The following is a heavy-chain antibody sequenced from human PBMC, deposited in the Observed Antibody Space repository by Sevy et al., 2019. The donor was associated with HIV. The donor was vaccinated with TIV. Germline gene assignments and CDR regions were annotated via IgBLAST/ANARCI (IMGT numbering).Heavy chain of an antibody. Sequence: ASVKVSCNACGYTFTSYAMHWVRQAPGQRLEWMGWINAGNGNTKYSQKFQGRVTITRDTSASTAYMELSSLRSEDTAVYYCARDYGGRFLEWLLYFAFDIWGQGTMVTVSS. D-gene: IGHD3-3*01. CDR3: ARDYGGRFLEWLLYFAFDI. CDR2: INAGNGNT. CDR1: GYTFTSYA. J-gene: IGHJ3*02. V-gene: IGHV1-3*01.